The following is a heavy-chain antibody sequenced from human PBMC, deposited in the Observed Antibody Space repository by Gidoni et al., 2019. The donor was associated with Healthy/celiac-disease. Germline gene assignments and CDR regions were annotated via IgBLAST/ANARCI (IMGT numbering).Heavy chain of an antibody. D-gene: IGHD3-10*01. CDR1: GFTFSNAW. CDR3: TTAPVGATLLYDYYYMDV. V-gene: IGHV3-15*07. Sequence: EVQLVASGGGLVTPGGSLRLSCAASGFTFSNAWMNWVRQAPGKGLEWVGRIKSKTDGGTTDYAAPVKGRFTISRDDSKNTLYLQMNSLKTEDTAVYYCTTAPVGATLLYDYYYMDVWGKGTTVTVSS. CDR2: IKSKTDGGTT. J-gene: IGHJ6*03.